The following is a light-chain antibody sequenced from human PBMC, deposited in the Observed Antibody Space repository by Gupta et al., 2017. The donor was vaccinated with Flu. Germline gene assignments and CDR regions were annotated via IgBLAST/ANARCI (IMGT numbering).Light chain of an antibody. CDR3: SSYTSSSTFYV. V-gene: IGLV2-14*03. CDR2: DVS. CDR1: SSDVGRSDS. J-gene: IGLJ1*01. Sequence: SALTQPASVSGSPGQSITISCSGSSSDVGRSDSVSCYQQHPGKAPKLLIYDVSSRPSGVSSRFSGSKSGNTASMTIPGLQAEDETDYYCSSYTSSSTFYVFGTGTKVTVL.